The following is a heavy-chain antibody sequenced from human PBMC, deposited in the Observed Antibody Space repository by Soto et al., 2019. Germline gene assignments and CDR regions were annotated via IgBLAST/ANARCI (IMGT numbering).Heavy chain of an antibody. Sequence: GASVKVACKASGYTFTSYEINWVRQATGQGLEWMGWMNPNSGNTGYAQKFQGRVTMTRNTSISTAYMELSSLRSEDTAVYYCARGRGFRAARPNFDYWGQGTLVTVSS. D-gene: IGHD6-6*01. J-gene: IGHJ4*02. V-gene: IGHV1-8*01. CDR1: GYTFTSYE. CDR2: MNPNSGNT. CDR3: ARGRGFRAARPNFDY.